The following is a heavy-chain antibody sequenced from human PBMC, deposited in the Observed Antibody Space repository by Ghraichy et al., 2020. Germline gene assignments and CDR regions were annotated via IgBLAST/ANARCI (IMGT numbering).Heavy chain of an antibody. CDR3: TKTYYDILTASFDP. J-gene: IGHJ5*02. CDR1: GGSISSSNYY. V-gene: IGHV4-39*01. Sequence: EALNISCTVSGGSISSSNYYWGWIRQPPGKGLEWIGSIYYSGSTYYSQSLKHRVTISVDTSKNQFSLRLSSVTTADTAVYYCTKTYYDILTASFDPWGQGTLVTVSS. D-gene: IGHD3-9*01. CDR2: IYYSGST.